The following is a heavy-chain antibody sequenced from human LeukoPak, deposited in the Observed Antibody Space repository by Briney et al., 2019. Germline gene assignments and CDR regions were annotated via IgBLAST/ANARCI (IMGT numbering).Heavy chain of an antibody. Sequence: PGRSLRLSCTASGFIFTNYGMHWVRQAPGKGLEWVAVVSYDGDNKYYADSVKGRFTISRDNSKNTLYLQMNSLRAEDTAVYYCARDRAPYSNYVFFDYWGQGTLVTVSS. V-gene: IGHV3-30*03. CDR1: GFIFTNYG. CDR2: VSYDGDNK. D-gene: IGHD4-11*01. J-gene: IGHJ4*02. CDR3: ARDRAPYSNYVFFDY.